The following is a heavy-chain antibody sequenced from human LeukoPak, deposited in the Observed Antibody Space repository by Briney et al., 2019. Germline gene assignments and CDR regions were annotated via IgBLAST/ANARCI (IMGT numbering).Heavy chain of an antibody. D-gene: IGHD6-6*01. V-gene: IGHV1-2*02. CDR2: INPNSGGT. CDR1: GYTFTGYY. CDR3: ARGEQLVDYYYYMDV. Sequence: ASVKVFCKASGYTFTGYYMHWVRQAPGQGLEWMGWINPNSGGTNYAQKFQGRVTMTRDTSISTAYMELSRLRSDDTAVYYCARGEQLVDYYYYMDVWGKGTTVTVSS. J-gene: IGHJ6*03.